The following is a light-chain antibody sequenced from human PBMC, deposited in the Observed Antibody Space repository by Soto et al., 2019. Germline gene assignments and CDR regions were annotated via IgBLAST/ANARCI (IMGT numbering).Light chain of an antibody. J-gene: IGKJ2*01. CDR2: GAS. CDR3: QQYNNWPHT. Sequence: EVVMTQSPATLSVSPGERATLSCRASQSVSSNLAWYQQQPDQAPRLLIYGASTGATGIPARFSGSGSGTEFTLTISSLQSEDFAVYYCQQYNNWPHTFGQGTKLEIK. V-gene: IGKV3-15*01. CDR1: QSVSSN.